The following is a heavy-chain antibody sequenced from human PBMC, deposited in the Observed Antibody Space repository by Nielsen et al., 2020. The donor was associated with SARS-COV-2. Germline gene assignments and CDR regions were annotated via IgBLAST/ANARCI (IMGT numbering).Heavy chain of an antibody. D-gene: IGHD2-2*01. Sequence: ASVRVYCKASGYTFTSYYMHWVRQAPGQGLEWLGRINPSGGSTSYAQKFQGRVTMTRDTSTSTVYMQMSSLRSEDTAVYYCARDLGCSSTSCYSGWFDSWGQGTLVTVSS. CDR3: ARDLGCSSTSCYSGWFDS. J-gene: IGHJ5*01. V-gene: IGHV1-46*01. CDR2: INPSGGST. CDR1: GYTFTSYY.